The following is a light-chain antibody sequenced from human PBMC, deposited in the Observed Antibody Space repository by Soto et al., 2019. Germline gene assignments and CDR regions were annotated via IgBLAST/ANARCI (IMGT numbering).Light chain of an antibody. J-gene: IGKJ1*01. Sequence: EVVMTQSPATLSVSPGERATLSCRASQSVSSNLAWYQQKPGQAPRLLIYGASTRAAGIPARFSGSGSGTDFTLNITRLQSEDFGVYYCHQHNNWWTFGQGTKV. CDR1: QSVSSN. CDR2: GAS. CDR3: HQHNNWWT. V-gene: IGKV3-15*01.